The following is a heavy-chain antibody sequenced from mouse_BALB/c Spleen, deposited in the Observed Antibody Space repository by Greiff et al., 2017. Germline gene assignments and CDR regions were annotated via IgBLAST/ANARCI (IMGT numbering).Heavy chain of an antibody. CDR3: ARSGGYD. D-gene: IGHD2-2*01. Sequence: VQRVESGAELVRPGTSVKVSCKASGYAFTNYLIEWVKQRPGQGLEWIGVINPGSGGTNYNEKFKGKATLTADKSSSTAYMQLSSLTSDDSAVYFCARSGGYDWGQGTTLTVSS. J-gene: IGHJ2*01. CDR2: INPGSGGT. CDR1: GYAFTNYL. V-gene: IGHV1-54*01.